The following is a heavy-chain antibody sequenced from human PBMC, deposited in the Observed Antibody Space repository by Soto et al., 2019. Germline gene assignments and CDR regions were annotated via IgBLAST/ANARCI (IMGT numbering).Heavy chain of an antibody. D-gene: IGHD3-3*01. CDR1: GGSISSGGYY. CDR2: IYYSGST. J-gene: IGHJ4*02. CDR3: ARTRAGRFLEWFNFDY. Sequence: PSETLSLTCTVSGGSISSGGYYWSWIRQHPGKGLEWIGYIYYSGSTYYNPSLKSRVTISVDTSKNQFSLKLSSVTAADTAVYYCARTRAGRFLEWFNFDYWGQGTLVTVSS. V-gene: IGHV4-31*03.